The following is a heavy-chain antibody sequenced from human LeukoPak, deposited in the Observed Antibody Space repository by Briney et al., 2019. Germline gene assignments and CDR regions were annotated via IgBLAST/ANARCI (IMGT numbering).Heavy chain of an antibody. CDR3: AKVGRADSGWYLKVLYYFDY. J-gene: IGHJ4*02. D-gene: IGHD6-19*01. CDR2: IWYDGSNK. Sequence: GRSLRLSCAASGSTFSSYGMHWVRQVPGKGLEWVGIIWYDGSNKYYAESVKGRFTISRDNSKNTLYLQMNSLRAEDTAVYYCAKVGRADSGWYLKVLYYFDYWGQGTLVTVSS. CDR1: GSTFSSYG. V-gene: IGHV3-33*06.